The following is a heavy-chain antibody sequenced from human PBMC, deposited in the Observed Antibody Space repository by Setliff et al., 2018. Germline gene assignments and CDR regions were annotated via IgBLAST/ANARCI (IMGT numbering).Heavy chain of an antibody. D-gene: IGHD3-10*01. CDR2: IYVTEST. V-gene: IGHV4-4*07. CDR1: GDSISNYY. CDR3: AASRAYTGAVEEWFLPKTFDF. J-gene: IGHJ4*02. Sequence: PSETLSLTCTVSGDSISNYYWNWIRQPAGKGLEWIGRIYVTESTKYNPSLKSRVTLSIDTSKNQFCLKLSSVTAADAALYYCAASRAYTGAVEEWFLPKTFDFWGQGSPVTVSS.